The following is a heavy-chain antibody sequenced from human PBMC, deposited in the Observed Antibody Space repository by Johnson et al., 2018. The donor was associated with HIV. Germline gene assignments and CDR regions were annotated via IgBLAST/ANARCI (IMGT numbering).Heavy chain of an antibody. CDR1: GFTFSSYD. CDR2: IGTAGDT. J-gene: IGHJ3*02. D-gene: IGHD5-18*01. V-gene: IGHV3-13*01. Sequence: VQLVESGGGLVQPGGSLRLSCAASGFTFSSYDMHWVRQATGKGLEWVSAIGTAGDTYYPGSVKGRFTISRENAKNSLYLQMNSLRAEDTAVYYCANGGYSYGYDAFDIWGQGTMVTVSS. CDR3: ANGGYSYGYDAFDI.